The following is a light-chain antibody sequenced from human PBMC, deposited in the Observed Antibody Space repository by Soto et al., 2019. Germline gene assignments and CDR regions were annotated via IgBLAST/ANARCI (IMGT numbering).Light chain of an antibody. CDR2: AAS. CDR1: QGISNY. Sequence: DIQMTQSPSSLSASVGDRVTITCRASQGISNYLAWYQQKPGKVPKLLIYAASTLQSGVQSRFSGSGSGTDFTLTISSLQPEDVSTYYCQRYNSAAWAFGHGTKVQIK. J-gene: IGKJ1*01. CDR3: QRYNSAAWA. V-gene: IGKV1-27*01.